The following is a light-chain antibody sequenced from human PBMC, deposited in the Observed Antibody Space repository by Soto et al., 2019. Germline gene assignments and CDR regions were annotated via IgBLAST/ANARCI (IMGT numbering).Light chain of an antibody. Sequence: IVLNQSPCTVSLSQGKRATLSCRASQSISSSYLAWYQQRPGQAPRLLIYGASSRATDIPDRFRGSGSGRDFVLNISRLERGDSGVYYCQQYSSSPRTFGQGSNVDI. V-gene: IGKV3-20*01. CDR2: GAS. CDR3: QQYSSSPRT. CDR1: QSISSSY. J-gene: IGKJ1*01.